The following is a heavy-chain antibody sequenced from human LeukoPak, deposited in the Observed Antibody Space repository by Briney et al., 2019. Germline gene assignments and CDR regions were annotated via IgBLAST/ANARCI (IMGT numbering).Heavy chain of an antibody. V-gene: IGHV1-46*01. CDR2: INPCDGST. CDR1: GYTFTSYY. J-gene: IGHJ6*04. CDR3: ARDADTAMVTLSNYYYGMDV. Sequence: ASVKVSCKASGYTFTSYYMHWVRQAPGQGLEWMGIINPCDGSTSYAQKFQGRVTMTRDTSTSTVYMELSSLRSEDTAVYYCARDADTAMVTLSNYYYGMDVWGKGTTVTVSS. D-gene: IGHD5-18*01.